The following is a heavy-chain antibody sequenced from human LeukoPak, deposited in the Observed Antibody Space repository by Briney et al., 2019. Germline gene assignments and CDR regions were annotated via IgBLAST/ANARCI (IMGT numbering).Heavy chain of an antibody. CDR3: ARTDGMDV. Sequence: GGSLRLSCAASGFTFCSYNMNGVRQAPGEGLEWVSYISSSSSTMYYADSVKGRFTISRDNAKNSLYLQMNSLRDEDTAVYYCARTDGMDVWGQGTTVSVSS. CDR2: ISSSSSTM. CDR1: GFTFCSYN. V-gene: IGHV3-48*02. J-gene: IGHJ6*02.